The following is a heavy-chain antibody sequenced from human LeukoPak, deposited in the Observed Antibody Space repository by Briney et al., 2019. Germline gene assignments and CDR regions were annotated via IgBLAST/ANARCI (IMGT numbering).Heavy chain of an antibody. CDR1: GYTFTSYY. CDR3: ARDVPYSSGWSYYYYYGMDV. CDR2: INPSGGST. J-gene: IGHJ6*02. D-gene: IGHD6-19*01. Sequence: GASVKVSCKASGYTFTSYYTHWVRQAPGQGLEWMGIINPSGGSTSYAQKFQGRVTMTRDTSTSTVYMELSSLRSEDTAVYYCARDVPYSSGWSYYYYYGMDVWGQGTTVTVSS. V-gene: IGHV1-46*01.